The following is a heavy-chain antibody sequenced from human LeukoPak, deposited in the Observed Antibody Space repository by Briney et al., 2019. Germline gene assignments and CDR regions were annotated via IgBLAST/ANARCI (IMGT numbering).Heavy chain of an antibody. CDR2: INHSGST. J-gene: IGHJ4*02. Sequence: SETLSLTCAAYGGSFSGYYWSWIRQPPGKGLEWIGEINHSGSTNYNPSLKSRVTISVDTSKNQFSLKLSSVTAADTAVYYCARARGITFGGVIANWGQGTLVTVSS. D-gene: IGHD3-16*02. V-gene: IGHV4-34*01. CDR1: GGSFSGYY. CDR3: ARARGITFGGVIAN.